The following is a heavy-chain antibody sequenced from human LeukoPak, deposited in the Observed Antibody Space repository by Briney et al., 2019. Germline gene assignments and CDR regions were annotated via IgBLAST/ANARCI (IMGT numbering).Heavy chain of an antibody. V-gene: IGHV3-7*01. CDR3: ARESAGYYYYMDV. Sequence: PGGSLRLSCAASGFTFSSYWMCWVRQAPGKGLEWVANIKQDGSEKYYVDSVKGRFTISRDNAKNSLYLQMNSLRAEDTAVYYCARESAGYYYYMDVWGKGTTVTVSS. CDR1: GFTFSSYW. J-gene: IGHJ6*03. CDR2: IKQDGSEK.